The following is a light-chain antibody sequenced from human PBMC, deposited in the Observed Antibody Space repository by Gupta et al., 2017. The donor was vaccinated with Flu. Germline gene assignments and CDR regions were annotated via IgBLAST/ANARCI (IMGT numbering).Light chain of an antibody. CDR1: QSVSNYY. CDR3: QQYTNSPPWT. V-gene: IGKV3-20*01. J-gene: IGKJ1*01. Sequence: TLSLSPGERATLSCRASQSVSNYYLAWYQQKPGQAPRLLIYGASIRATGIPDRFSGSGYATDFTLTISRREPEDFAVYYCQQYTNSPPWTFGQGTKVEIK. CDR2: GAS.